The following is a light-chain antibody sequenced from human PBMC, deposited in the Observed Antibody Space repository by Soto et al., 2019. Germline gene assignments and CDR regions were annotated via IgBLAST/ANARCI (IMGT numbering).Light chain of an antibody. CDR1: QSVSHN. J-gene: IGKJ1*01. CDR3: QQYNNGPPWT. CDR2: GAS. V-gene: IGKV3-15*01. Sequence: EIVMTQSPAPLSVSPGERVTLSCRASQSVSHNLAWYQQKPGQAPRLLIYGASTMATGSPARFSGSGSGTEFTLTISSLQSADFSVYYCQQYNNGPPWTFGQGTKVEIK.